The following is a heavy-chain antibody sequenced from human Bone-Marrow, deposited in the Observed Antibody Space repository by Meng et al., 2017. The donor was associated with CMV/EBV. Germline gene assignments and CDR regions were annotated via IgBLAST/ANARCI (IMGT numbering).Heavy chain of an antibody. CDR2: IYYSGST. Sequence: SETLSLTCTVSGGSIGDSRYYWGWIRQPPGKGLEWIGTIYYSGSTYYNPSLKSRVTISVDTSKNQFSLKLSSVTAADTAVYYCASLRFLEWLLKVSYYGMDVWGQGTTVTVSS. J-gene: IGHJ6*02. V-gene: IGHV4-39*01. D-gene: IGHD3-3*01. CDR1: GGSIGDSRYY. CDR3: ASLRFLEWLLKVSYYGMDV.